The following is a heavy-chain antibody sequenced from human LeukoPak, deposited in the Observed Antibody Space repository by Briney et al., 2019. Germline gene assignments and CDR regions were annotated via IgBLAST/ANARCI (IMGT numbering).Heavy chain of an antibody. V-gene: IGHV3-23*01. J-gene: IGHJ4*02. CDR3: AKDSGEQRHLDY. Sequence: GGSLRLSCAASGFTFSRYNMNWVRQAPGKGLEWVSAISGSGGSTYYADSVKGRFTISRDNSKNTLYLQMNSLRAEDTAVYYCAKDSGEQRHLDYWGQGTLVTVSS. D-gene: IGHD3-10*01. CDR2: ISGSGGST. CDR1: GFTFSRYN.